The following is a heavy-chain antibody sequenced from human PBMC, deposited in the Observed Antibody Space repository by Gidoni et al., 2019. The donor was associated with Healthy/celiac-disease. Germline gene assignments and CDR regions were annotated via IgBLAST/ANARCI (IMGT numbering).Heavy chain of an antibody. Sequence: EVQLVESGGGLVQPGGSRRASCAAAGLTVSSNYMRWVRQAPGMGLGWVSVIYSGGSTSYADSLNSRFTISRDNSKNTLYLPMTSLRAEDTAVYYCACDAYYYDSSVYLDWGQGTLVTVSS. CDR1: GLTVSSNY. J-gene: IGHJ4*02. D-gene: IGHD3-22*01. CDR2: IYSGGST. V-gene: IGHV3-66*01. CDR3: ACDAYYYDSSVYLD.